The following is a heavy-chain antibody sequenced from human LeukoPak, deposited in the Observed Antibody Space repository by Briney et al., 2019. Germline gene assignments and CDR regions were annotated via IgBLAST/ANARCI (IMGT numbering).Heavy chain of an antibody. CDR3: AKDLGLIAVTGNWFDP. CDR1: GFTFSRYA. CDR2: ISGSGGST. D-gene: IGHD6-19*01. V-gene: IGHV3-23*01. J-gene: IGHJ5*02. Sequence: GGSLRLSCAASGFTFSRYAMSWVRQAPGKGLEWVSAISGSGGSTYYADSVKGRFTISRDNSKNTLYLQMNSLRAEDTAVYYCAKDLGLIAVTGNWFDPWGQGTLVTVSS.